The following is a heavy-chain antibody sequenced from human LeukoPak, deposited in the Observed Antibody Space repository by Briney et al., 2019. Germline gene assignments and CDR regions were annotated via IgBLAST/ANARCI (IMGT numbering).Heavy chain of an antibody. J-gene: IGHJ5*02. D-gene: IGHD2-15*01. V-gene: IGHV1-3*01. CDR3: ARVTTYCSGGSCYSDWFDP. CDR2: INAGNGNT. Sequence: ASVKVSCKASGYTFTSYAMHWVRQAPGQRLEWMGWINAGNGNTKYSQKFQGRVTITRDTSASTAYMELSSLRSEDTAVYYCARVTTYCSGGSCYSDWFDPRGQGTLVTVSS. CDR1: GYTFTSYA.